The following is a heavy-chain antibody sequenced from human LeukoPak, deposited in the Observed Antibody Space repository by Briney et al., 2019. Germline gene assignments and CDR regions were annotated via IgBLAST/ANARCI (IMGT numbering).Heavy chain of an antibody. CDR3: ARAQWPYHYMDV. V-gene: IGHV1-2*06. CDR2: INPNSGGT. CDR1: GYTFTGYY. Sequence: GASVKVSCKASGYTFTGYYMHWVRQAPGQGLEWMGRINPNSGGTNYAQKFQGRVTMTRDTSISTAYMELSRLRSDDTAVYYCARAQWPYHYMDVWGKGTTVTVSS. D-gene: IGHD2-8*01. J-gene: IGHJ6*03.